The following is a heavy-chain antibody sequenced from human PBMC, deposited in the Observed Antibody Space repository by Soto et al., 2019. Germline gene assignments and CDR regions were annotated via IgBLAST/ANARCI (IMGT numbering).Heavy chain of an antibody. V-gene: IGHV4-31*03. Sequence: SETLSLTCTVSGGSISSGGYYWSWIRQHPGKGLEWIGYIYYSGSTYYNPSLKSRVTISVDTSKNQFSLKLSSVTAADTAVYYCARGRRFVASFYYYYMDVWGKGTTVTVSS. D-gene: IGHD3-3*01. CDR3: ARGRRFVASFYYYYMDV. CDR1: GGSISSGGYY. CDR2: IYYSGST. J-gene: IGHJ6*03.